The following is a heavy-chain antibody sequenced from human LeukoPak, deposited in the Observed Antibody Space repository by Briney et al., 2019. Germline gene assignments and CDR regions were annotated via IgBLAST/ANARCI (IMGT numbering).Heavy chain of an antibody. CDR3: ARGARFIAAARGDY. Sequence: GASVTVSCKASGYTFTCYGISWVRQAPGQGLEWMGWISAYNGNTNYAQKLQGRVTMTTDTSTSTAYMELRSLRSDDTAVYYCARGARFIAAARGDYWGQGTLVTVSS. CDR2: ISAYNGNT. CDR1: GYTFTCYG. J-gene: IGHJ4*02. D-gene: IGHD6-13*01. V-gene: IGHV1-18*04.